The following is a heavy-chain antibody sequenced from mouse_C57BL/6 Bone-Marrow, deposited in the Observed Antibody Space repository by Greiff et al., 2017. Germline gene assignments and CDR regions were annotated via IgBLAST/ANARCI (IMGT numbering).Heavy chain of an antibody. CDR3: TRGYYDSSPGDY. D-gene: IGHD1-1*01. V-gene: IGHV1-72*01. CDR1: GFTFTSYW. CDR2: IDPNSGGT. Sequence: QVQLKQPGAELVKPGASVKLFCKASGFTFTSYWMPWVKQRPGRGLAWIGRIDPNSGGTKYNEKFKSKATMPVDKPTSTAYMQLSSLTSEDSAVYYCTRGYYDSSPGDYWGQGTTLTGSA. J-gene: IGHJ2*01.